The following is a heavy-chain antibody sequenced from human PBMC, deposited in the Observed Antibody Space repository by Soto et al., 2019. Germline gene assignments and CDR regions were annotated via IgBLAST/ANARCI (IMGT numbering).Heavy chain of an antibody. J-gene: IGHJ6*02. V-gene: IGHV3-33*01. CDR2: IWYDGSNK. CDR1: GFTFSSYG. Sequence: QPGGSLRLSCAASGFTFSSYGMHWVRQAPGKGLEWVAVIWYDGSNKYYADSVKGRFTISRDNSKNTLYLQMNSLRAEDTAVYYCARGNQQLVPDYYYSYGMHVWGQGTTVTVSS. CDR3: ARGNQQLVPDYYYSYGMHV. D-gene: IGHD6-13*01.